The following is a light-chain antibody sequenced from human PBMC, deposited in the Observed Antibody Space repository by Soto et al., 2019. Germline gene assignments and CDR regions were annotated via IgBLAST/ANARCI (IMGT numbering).Light chain of an antibody. J-gene: IGKJ1*01. CDR2: AAS. V-gene: IGKV3-20*01. CDR1: QSVGSNY. CDR3: HQYGTSPWA. Sequence: EIVLTQSPGTLSLSPGERATLSCRASQSVGSNYLAWYQQKPGQAPRILIYAASTRAAGIPDRFSGSGSGSDFTLTISRLEPEDFGVYYCHQYGTSPWAFGQGTKVEVK.